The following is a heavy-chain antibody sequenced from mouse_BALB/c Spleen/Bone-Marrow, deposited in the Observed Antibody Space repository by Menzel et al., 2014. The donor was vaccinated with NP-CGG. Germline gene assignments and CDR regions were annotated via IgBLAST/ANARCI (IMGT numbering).Heavy chain of an antibody. CDR1: GFTFSSYG. CDR3: TRGIDY. V-gene: IGHV5-6-3*01. J-gene: IGHJ2*01. Sequence: EVQVAESGGGLVQPGGSLKLSCAASGFTFSSYGMSWVRQTPDKRLELVATINTNGGNTYYPDSVKGRFTISRDNAKNTLYLQMSSLKAEDTAMYYCTRGIDYWGQCTTLTVSS. CDR2: INTNGGNT.